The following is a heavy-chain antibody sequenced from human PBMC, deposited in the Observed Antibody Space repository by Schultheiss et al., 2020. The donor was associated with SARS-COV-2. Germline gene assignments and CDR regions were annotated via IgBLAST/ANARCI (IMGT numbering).Heavy chain of an antibody. V-gene: IGHV4-59*12. D-gene: IGHD2-2*02. J-gene: IGHJ5*02. CDR3: ARGGGSTSCYTRGWCWFDP. CDR1: GGSISSYY. CDR2: IYYSGST. Sequence: SQTLSLTCTVSGGSISSYYWSWIRQPPGKGLEWIGSIYYSGSTYYNPSLKSRVTISVDTSKNQFSLKLSSVTAADTAVYYCARGGGSTSCYTRGWCWFDPWGQGPLVTVSS.